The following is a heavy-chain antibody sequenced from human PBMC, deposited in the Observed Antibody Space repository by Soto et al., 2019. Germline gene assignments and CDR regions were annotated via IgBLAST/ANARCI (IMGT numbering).Heavy chain of an antibody. J-gene: IGHJ4*02. D-gene: IGHD6-6*01. Sequence: QVQLVQSGADVRKPGPSVKVSCKASGGSFSSFAISWVRQAPGQGLEWMGRIFPMLGTTKYGQKFQGRLTMTADKSSNIAYMELNSLRSEDTALYYCAREGYTTSSIHSFLDSWGQGTLVTVTS. CDR3: AREGYTTSSIHSFLDS. CDR1: GGSFSSFA. V-gene: IGHV1-69*09. CDR2: IFPMLGTT.